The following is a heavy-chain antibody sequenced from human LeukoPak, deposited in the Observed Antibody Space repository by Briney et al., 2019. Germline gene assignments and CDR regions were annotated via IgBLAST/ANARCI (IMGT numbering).Heavy chain of an antibody. J-gene: IGHJ4*02. CDR3: ARGDTSLRGVSHDY. Sequence: ASVKVSCKASGGTFSSYAISWVRQAPGQGLEWMGWISAYNGNTNYAQKLQGRVTMTTDTSTSTAYMELRSLRSDDTAVYYCARGDTSLRGVSHDYWGQGTLVTVSS. V-gene: IGHV1-18*01. CDR1: GGTFSSYA. CDR2: ISAYNGNT. D-gene: IGHD3-10*01.